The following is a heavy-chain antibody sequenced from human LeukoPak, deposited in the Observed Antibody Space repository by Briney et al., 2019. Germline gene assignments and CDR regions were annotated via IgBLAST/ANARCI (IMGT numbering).Heavy chain of an antibody. CDR2: INPRGTAT. CDR1: GYSFTSHY. Sequence: ASVKVSCKASGYSFTSHYMHWVRLAPGQGLEWMGLINPRGTATRYAESFQGRLTLTRDLSTSTDYMELSSLRSDDTAVYFCARDTSEGDYAWWFDPWGQGTLVTVSS. D-gene: IGHD3-16*01. J-gene: IGHJ5*02. V-gene: IGHV1-46*01. CDR3: ARDTSEGDYAWWFDP.